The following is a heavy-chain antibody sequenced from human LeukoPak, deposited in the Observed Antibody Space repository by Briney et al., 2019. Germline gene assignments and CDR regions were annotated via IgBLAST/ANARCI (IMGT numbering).Heavy chain of an antibody. V-gene: IGHV3-33*01. CDR2: IWYAGSSK. D-gene: IGHD4-17*01. Sequence: GGSLRLSCAASGCIFSSYGMHWVRQAPGKGLEWVAFIWYAGSSKYYADSVKGRFTISRDNSKNTLYMQMDSLRAEDTGVYYCARDCGDHDYFDYWGQGTLVTVSS. CDR3: ARDCGDHDYFDY. CDR1: GCIFSSYG. J-gene: IGHJ4*02.